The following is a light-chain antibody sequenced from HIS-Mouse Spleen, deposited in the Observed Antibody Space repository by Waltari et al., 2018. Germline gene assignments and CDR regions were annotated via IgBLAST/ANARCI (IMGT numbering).Light chain of an antibody. CDR1: NIGSKR. CDR3: QVWDSSSDHVV. V-gene: IGLV3-21*02. Sequence: SYVLTQPPSVSVAPGPTARITCGGNNIGSKRVHWYQQKPGQAPVLVVYEDSDRTSGITARLSGSNSGNTATLTISRVEAGDEADYYCQVWDSSSDHVVFGGGTKLTVL. CDR2: EDS. J-gene: IGLJ2*01.